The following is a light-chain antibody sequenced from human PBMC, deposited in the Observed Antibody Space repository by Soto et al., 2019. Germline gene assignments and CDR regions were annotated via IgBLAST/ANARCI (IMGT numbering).Light chain of an antibody. J-gene: IGKJ4*01. CDR2: AAS. CDR1: QDVSRS. V-gene: IGKV1-9*01. Sequence: DTQLTQSPSFLSASVGDRVTITCRASQDVSRSVGWYQQKLGKAPKLLISAASTLHSGVPSRFSGSGSGTDFTLTISSLQPEDFATYYCQQLWTYPLTFGGGTKVEI. CDR3: QQLWTYPLT.